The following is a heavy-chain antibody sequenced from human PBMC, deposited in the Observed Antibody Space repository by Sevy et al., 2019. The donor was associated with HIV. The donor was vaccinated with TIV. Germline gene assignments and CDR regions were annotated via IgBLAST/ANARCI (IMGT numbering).Heavy chain of an antibody. CDR3: AKDRDLYFDY. CDR2: ISYDGSNK. CDR1: GFTFSSYG. Sequence: GGSLRLSCAASGFTFSSYGMHWVRQAPGKGLEWVAVISYDGSNKYYVDSVKGRFTISRDNSKNTLYLQMNSLRAEDTAVYYCAKDRDLYFDYWGQGTLVTVSS. J-gene: IGHJ4*02. D-gene: IGHD3-10*01. V-gene: IGHV3-30*18.